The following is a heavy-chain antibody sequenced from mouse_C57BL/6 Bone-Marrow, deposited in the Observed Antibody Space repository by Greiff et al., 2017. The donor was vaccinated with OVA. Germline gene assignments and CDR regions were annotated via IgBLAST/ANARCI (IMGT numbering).Heavy chain of an antibody. J-gene: IGHJ3*01. V-gene: IGHV1-64*01. D-gene: IGHD1-1*01. CDR3: GRAIDYYGPSWFAY. CDR2: IHPNSGST. CDR1: GYTFTSYW. Sequence: VQLQQPGAELVKPGASVKLSCKASGYTFTSYWMHWVKQRPGQGLEWIGMIHPNSGSTNYNEKFKSKATLTVDKSSSTAYMQRSSLTSEDSAVYCCGRAIDYYGPSWFAYWGQGTLVTVSA.